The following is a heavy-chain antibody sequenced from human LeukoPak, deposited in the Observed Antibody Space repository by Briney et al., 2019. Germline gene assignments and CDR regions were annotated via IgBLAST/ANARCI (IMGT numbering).Heavy chain of an antibody. CDR1: GFTFKNYA. CDR3: ARLKRAAAGTWSVIDY. J-gene: IGHJ4*02. CDR2: INGDSSDI. D-gene: IGHD6-13*01. Sequence: PGGSLRLSCATSGFTFKNYAMNWVRQAPGKGLEWVSSINGDSSDIYYADSVMGRSTISRDNAKKSVYLQINSLRAEDTAVYYCARLKRAAAGTWSVIDYWGQGTLVTVSS. V-gene: IGHV3-21*01.